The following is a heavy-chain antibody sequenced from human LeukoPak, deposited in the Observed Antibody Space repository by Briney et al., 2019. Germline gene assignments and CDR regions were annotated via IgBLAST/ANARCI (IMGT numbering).Heavy chain of an antibody. CDR2: IYDTGST. D-gene: IGHD2-2*01. CDR1: GGSVNSGGYS. Sequence: SQTLSLTCVVSGGSVNSGGYSWSWIRQPPGKGLEWIGYIYDTGSTLYNPSLESRLTISIDTSKNQFSLRLSSVTAADTAVYYCARTTEDCSSTSCYQYWFDPWGQGTLVTVSS. V-gene: IGHV4-30-4*07. CDR3: ARTTEDCSSTSCYQYWFDP. J-gene: IGHJ5*02.